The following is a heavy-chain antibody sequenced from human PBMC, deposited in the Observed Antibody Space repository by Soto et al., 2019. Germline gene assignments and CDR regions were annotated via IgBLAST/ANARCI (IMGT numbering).Heavy chain of an antibody. D-gene: IGHD3-22*01. CDR2: ITWNSGDI. CDR3: ARSRGLVSRPLDL. J-gene: IGHJ5*02. Sequence: EVQLVESGGGLVQPGRSLRLSCAASGFTFDDYAMHWVRQAPGKGLEWVSGITWNSGDITYTGSVKGRFSISRDNAENSLYLHMTSLRPEDTAFYYCARSRGLVSRPLDLWGQGTLVTVSS. CDR1: GFTFDDYA. V-gene: IGHV3-9*01.